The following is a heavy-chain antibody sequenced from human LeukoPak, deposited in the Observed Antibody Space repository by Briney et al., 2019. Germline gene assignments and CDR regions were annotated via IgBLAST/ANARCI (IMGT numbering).Heavy chain of an antibody. CDR1: GGSISSYY. J-gene: IGHJ3*02. V-gene: IGHV4-59*01. Sequence: SETLSLTCTVSGGSISSYYWSWIRQPPGKGLEWIGYIYYSGSTNYNPSLKSRVAISVDTSKNQFSLKLTSVTAADTAIYYCARVGGMLTINDEAFDIWGQGTVVTVS. CDR2: IYYSGST. CDR3: ARVGGMLTINDEAFDI. D-gene: IGHD5-24*01.